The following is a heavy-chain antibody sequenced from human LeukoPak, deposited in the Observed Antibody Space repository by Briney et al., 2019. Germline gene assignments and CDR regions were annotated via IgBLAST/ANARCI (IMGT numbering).Heavy chain of an antibody. D-gene: IGHD6-13*01. Sequence: GGSLRLSCVASGFDFSSHAMTWVRQAPGKGLEWVSAIGGSGDTTYYADSVKGRFTISRDNSKNTLYLQMNSLSTEDTAIYYCAKIHSSSWYGGFDYWGQGTLVTVSS. CDR3: AKIHSSSWYGGFDY. CDR2: IGGSGDTT. V-gene: IGHV3-23*01. J-gene: IGHJ4*02. CDR1: GFDFSSHA.